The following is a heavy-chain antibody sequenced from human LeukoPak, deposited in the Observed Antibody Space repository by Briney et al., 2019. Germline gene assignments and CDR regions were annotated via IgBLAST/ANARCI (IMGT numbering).Heavy chain of an antibody. D-gene: IGHD3-22*01. CDR3: ARGMGYYYDSDAFDI. CDR2: IGSSSSYI. Sequence: PGGSLRLSCAASGFTFSGYIMNWVRQAPGKELEWVSSIGSSSSYIYYADSVKGRFTISRDNALNSLYLQMNSLRAEDTAVYYCARGMGYYYDSDAFDIWGQGTMVTVFS. J-gene: IGHJ3*02. CDR1: GFTFSGYI. V-gene: IGHV3-21*01.